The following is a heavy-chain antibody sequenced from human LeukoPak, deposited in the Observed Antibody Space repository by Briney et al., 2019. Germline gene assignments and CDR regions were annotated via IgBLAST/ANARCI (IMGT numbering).Heavy chain of an antibody. V-gene: IGHV1-18*01. D-gene: IGHD3-9*01. CDR3: ARDLNDILTGYLGY. CDR2: ISAYNGNT. Sequence: ASVKVSCKASGYTFTSYGISWVRQAPGQGLEWMGWISAYNGNTNYAQKLQGRVTMTTDTPTSTAYMELRSLRSDDTAVYYCARDLNDILTGYLGYWGQGTLVTVSS. CDR1: GYTFTSYG. J-gene: IGHJ4*02.